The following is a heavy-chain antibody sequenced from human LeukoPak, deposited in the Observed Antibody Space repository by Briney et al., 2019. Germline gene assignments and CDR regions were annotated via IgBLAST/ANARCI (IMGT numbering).Heavy chain of an antibody. Sequence: SSVKVSCKASLYTYSRSYMHWVRPAPGQELEGMGWIHPNSGGTKDEQKLQARVTMTRDSYNSTANHDLSRLTSDETAVYYCVTVRDIVRTVTVGGFDYWGQGNLVTVSS. CDR2: IHPNSGGT. CDR3: VTVRDIVRTVTVGGFDY. J-gene: IGHJ4*02. V-gene: IGHV1-2*02. CDR1: LYTYSRSY. D-gene: IGHD5-12*01.